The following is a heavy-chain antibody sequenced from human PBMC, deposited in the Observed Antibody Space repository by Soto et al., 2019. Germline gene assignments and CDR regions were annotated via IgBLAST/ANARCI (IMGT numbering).Heavy chain of an antibody. D-gene: IGHD6-19*01. V-gene: IGHV1-3*05. Sequence: QVQLVQSGAEEKKPGASVKVSCKASGYTFTGYAMHWVRQAPGQRLEWMGWINAGNGNTKYSQKFQGRVTITRDTSASTAYMELSSLRSEDTAVYYCARAVAVPADSDSWGQGTLVTVSS. CDR3: ARAVAVPADSDS. CDR1: GYTFTGYA. J-gene: IGHJ4*02. CDR2: INAGNGNT.